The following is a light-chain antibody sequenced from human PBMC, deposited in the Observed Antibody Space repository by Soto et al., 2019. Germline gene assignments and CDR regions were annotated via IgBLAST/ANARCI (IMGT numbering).Light chain of an antibody. CDR2: DAS. CDR1: QDISNY. CDR3: QQYDNLPPFT. J-gene: IGKJ3*01. V-gene: IGKV1-33*01. Sequence: DIQMTQSPCAMAASVGGGGTITCQASQDISNYLNWYQQKPGKAPKLLIYDASNLETGVPSRFSGSGSGTDFTFTISSLQPEDIATYYCQQYDNLPPFTFGPGTKVDI.